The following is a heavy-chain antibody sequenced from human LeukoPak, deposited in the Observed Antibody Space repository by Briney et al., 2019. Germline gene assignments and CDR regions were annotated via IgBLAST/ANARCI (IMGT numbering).Heavy chain of an antibody. CDR2: ISGSGSSI. J-gene: IGHJ4*02. CDR1: GFTFSSYE. V-gene: IGHV3-48*03. CDR3: AREPVHNYGDPPFDY. Sequence: GGSLRLSCAASGFTFSSYEMNWVRQAPGKGLEWVSYISGSGSSIYYADSVKGRFTVSRDNANNSLHLQMNSLRADDTALYYCAREPVHNYGDPPFDYWGQGTLVTVSS. D-gene: IGHD5-18*01.